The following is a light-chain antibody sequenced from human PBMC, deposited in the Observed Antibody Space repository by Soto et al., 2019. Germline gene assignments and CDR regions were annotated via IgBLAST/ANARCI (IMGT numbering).Light chain of an antibody. CDR1: QGISSY. V-gene: IGKV1-8*01. CDR2: AAS. J-gene: IGKJ2*01. CDR3: QQYYNYPYT. Sequence: AIRMTQSPSSFSASTGDRVTITCRASQGISSYLAWYQQKPGKAPKLLIYAASTLQSGVPSRFSGSGSGTDFTLTISCLQSEDFATYYFQQYYNYPYTFGQGTKLEIK.